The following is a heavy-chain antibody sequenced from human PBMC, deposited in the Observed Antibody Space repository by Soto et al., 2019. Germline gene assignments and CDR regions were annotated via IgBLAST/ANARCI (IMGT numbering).Heavy chain of an antibody. CDR2: INAGNGNT. J-gene: IGHJ3*02. V-gene: IGHV1-3*01. CDR1: GYTFTSYA. Sequence: VQLVQSGAEVKKPGASVKVSCKASGYTFTSYAMHWVRQAPGQRLEWMGWINAGNGNTKYSQKFQGRVTITRDTSASTAYMELSSLRSDDTAVYYCAIDWSGDGWSWGAGHWGLAFDIWGQGTMVTVSS. D-gene: IGHD3-3*01. CDR3: AIDWSGDGWSWGAGHWGLAFDI.